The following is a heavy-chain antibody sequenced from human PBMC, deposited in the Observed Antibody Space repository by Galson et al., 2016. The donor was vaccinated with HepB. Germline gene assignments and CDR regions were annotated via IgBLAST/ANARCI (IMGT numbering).Heavy chain of an antibody. CDR1: GGSTSSGGYY. J-gene: IGHJ5*02. CDR3: ARSTPVVTPVSWFDP. V-gene: IGHV4-31*03. CDR2: IDYSGST. Sequence: TLSLTCTVSGGSTSSGGYYWNWIRQYPGKGLEWIGYIDYSGSTYYNPSLKSRVIISVDTSKNQFSLKLLSVTAADTAVYYCARSTPVVTPVSWFDPWGQGTLVTVSS. D-gene: IGHD4-23*01.